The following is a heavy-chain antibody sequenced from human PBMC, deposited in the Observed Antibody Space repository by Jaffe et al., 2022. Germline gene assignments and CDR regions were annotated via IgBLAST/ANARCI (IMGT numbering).Heavy chain of an antibody. J-gene: IGHJ4*02. Sequence: EVQLVESGGGLVQPGGSLTLSCAASGFSFGNYWMHWVRQVPGKGLVWISRISSDGSYTTYADSVKGRFTISRDNAKNALYLQMNSLRDEDTSVYYCARALTGYFDHWGQGTLVTVSS. D-gene: IGHD3-9*01. CDR2: ISSDGSYT. V-gene: IGHV3-74*01. CDR3: ARALTGYFDH. CDR1: GFSFGNYW.